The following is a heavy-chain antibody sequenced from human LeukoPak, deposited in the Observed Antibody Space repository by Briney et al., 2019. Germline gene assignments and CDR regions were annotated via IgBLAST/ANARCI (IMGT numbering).Heavy chain of an antibody. J-gene: IGHJ4*02. CDR1: GYTFTGYY. V-gene: IGHV1-2*02. Sequence: ASVKVSCKASGYTFTGYYMHWVRQAPGQGLEWMGWINPNSGGTNYAQTFQGRVTMTRDTSISTAYMELSRLRSDATAVYYCARVGSYGTEDFDYWGQGTLVTVSS. CDR3: ARVGSYGTEDFDY. CDR2: INPNSGGT. D-gene: IGHD5-18*01.